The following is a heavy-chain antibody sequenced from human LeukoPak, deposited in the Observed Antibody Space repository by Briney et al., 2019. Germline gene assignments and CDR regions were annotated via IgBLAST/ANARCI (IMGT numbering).Heavy chain of an antibody. J-gene: IGHJ4*02. CDR3: TTAHFIVATGFCFDY. CDR1: GFTFSNAW. CDR2: IKSKTDGGTT. D-gene: IGHD5-12*01. V-gene: IGHV3-15*01. Sequence: GGSLRLSWAASGFTFSNAWMGWVRQAPGKGLEWVGRIKSKTDGGTTDYAAPVKGRFTISRDDSKNTLYLQMNSLKTEDTAVYYCTTAHFIVATGFCFDYWGQGTLVTVSS.